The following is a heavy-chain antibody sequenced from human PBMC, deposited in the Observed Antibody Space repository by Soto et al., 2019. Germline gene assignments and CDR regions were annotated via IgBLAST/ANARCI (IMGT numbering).Heavy chain of an antibody. CDR1: GFTFSSYS. J-gene: IGHJ4*02. V-gene: IGHV3-21*01. D-gene: IGHD4-17*01. Sequence: PGGSLRLSCAASGFTFSSYSMNWVRQAPGKGLEWVSSISSSGSYIYYADSVKGRFTISRDNAKNSLYLQMNSLRAEDPAVYYCARDLRYGDYPLWGQGTLVTVSS. CDR3: ARDLRYGDYPL. CDR2: ISSSGSYI.